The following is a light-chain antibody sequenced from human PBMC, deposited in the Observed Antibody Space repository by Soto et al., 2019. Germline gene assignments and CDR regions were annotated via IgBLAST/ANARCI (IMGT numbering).Light chain of an antibody. V-gene: IGKV1-17*03. CDR2: AAS. CDR1: QVFSHF. Sequence: DIQMTQSPSAMSASVGDRVTITCRASQVFSHFLAWFQQKPGKVPKRRIYAASRLQSGVPSRYTDSRPGPEFTLTISRLQPEDIATDYCLQHKGDPYTLGQGTKL. CDR3: LQHKGDPYT. J-gene: IGKJ2*01.